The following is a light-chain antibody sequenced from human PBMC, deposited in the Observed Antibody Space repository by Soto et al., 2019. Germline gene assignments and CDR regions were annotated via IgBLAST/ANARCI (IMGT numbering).Light chain of an antibody. J-gene: IGLJ1*01. V-gene: IGLV2-11*01. CDR1: SSDVGGYNY. CDR3: CSDAGSYTYV. Sequence: QSALTQPRSVSGSPGQSVTISCTGTSSDVGGYNYVSWYQQHPGKAPKLMIYDVSKRPSGVPDRFSGSKSGNTASLTISGLPAEDEDDYYFCSDAGSYTYVFGTGTKLTVL. CDR2: DVS.